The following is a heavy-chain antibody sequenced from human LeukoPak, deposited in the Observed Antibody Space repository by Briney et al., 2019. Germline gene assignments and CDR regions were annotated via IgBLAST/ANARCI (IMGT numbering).Heavy chain of an antibody. D-gene: IGHD6-6*01. CDR3: ARGRGIAARLLDY. CDR2: INHSGST. Sequence: SETLSLTCAVYGGSFSGYYWSWIRQPPGKELEWIGEINHSGSTNYNPSLKSRVTISVDTSKNQFSLKLSSVTAADTAVYYCARGRGIAARLLDYWGQGTLVTVSS. V-gene: IGHV4-34*01. J-gene: IGHJ4*02. CDR1: GGSFSGYY.